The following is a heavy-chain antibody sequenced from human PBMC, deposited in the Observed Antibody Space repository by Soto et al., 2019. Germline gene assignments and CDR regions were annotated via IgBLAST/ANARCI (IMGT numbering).Heavy chain of an antibody. J-gene: IGHJ4*02. CDR1: VGSISSGGYS. D-gene: IGHD3-10*01. V-gene: IGHV4-30-2*01. CDR3: ARASMVRGVGPFDY. CDR2: IYHSGST. Sequence: SETLSLSCAVSVGSISSGGYSWSWIRQPPGKGLEWTGYIYHSGSTYYNPSLKSRVTISVDRSKNQFSLKLSSVTAADTAVYYCARASMVRGVGPFDYWGQGTLVTVSS.